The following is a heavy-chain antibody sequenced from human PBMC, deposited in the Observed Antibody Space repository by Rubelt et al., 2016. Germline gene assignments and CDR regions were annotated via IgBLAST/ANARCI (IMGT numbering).Heavy chain of an antibody. Sequence: LVESGGGVVQLGRSLRLSCAASGFMFKNYGMHWVRQAPGKGLEWVAIVYSAGDKQYYADSVKGRFTIFRDNARNTLYLQMNSLGVEDTAVYYCARARVGYCFDYWGQGTLVTVSS. D-gene: IGHD2-2*03. CDR1: GFMFKNYG. J-gene: IGHJ4*02. CDR2: VYSAGDKQ. CDR3: ARARVGYCFDY. V-gene: IGHV3-33*01.